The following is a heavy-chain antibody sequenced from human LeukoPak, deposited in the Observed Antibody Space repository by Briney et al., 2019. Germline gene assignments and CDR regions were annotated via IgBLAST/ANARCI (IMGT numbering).Heavy chain of an antibody. CDR3: APKVVGSTPFDY. J-gene: IGHJ4*02. CDR2: ISGSGGNT. D-gene: IGHD2-15*01. CDR1: GFTFSRYA. Sequence: GGSLRLSCAASGFTFSRYAMNWVRQAPGKGLEWVSSISGSGGNTYYADSVKGRFTISRDNSKNTLYLQMNRLRAEDTAVYYCAPKVVGSTPFDYWGEGSLVTVCS. V-gene: IGHV3-23*01.